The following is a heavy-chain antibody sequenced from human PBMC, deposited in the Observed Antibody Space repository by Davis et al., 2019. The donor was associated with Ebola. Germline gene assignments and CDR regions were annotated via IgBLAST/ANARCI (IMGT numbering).Heavy chain of an antibody. J-gene: IGHJ4*02. CDR1: GGTFSSYA. CDR3: ARVKAVVAATHYADYFDY. Sequence: AASVKVSCKASGGTFSSYAISWVRQAPGQGLEWMGGIIPIFGTANYAQKFQGRVTITADKSTSTAYMELSSLRSEDTAVYYCARVKAVVAATHYADYFDYWGQGTLVTVSS. D-gene: IGHD2-15*01. V-gene: IGHV1-69*06. CDR2: IIPIFGTA.